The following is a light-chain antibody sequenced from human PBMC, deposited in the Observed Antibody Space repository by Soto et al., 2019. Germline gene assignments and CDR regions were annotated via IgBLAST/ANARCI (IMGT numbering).Light chain of an antibody. CDR3: QRYNNWLIT. CDR1: QSVSSY. J-gene: IGKJ5*01. V-gene: IGKV3-15*01. Sequence: VMTQSPATLSVSPGERATLSCRASQSVSSYLAWYQQKPGQAPRLLIYDASTRATGIPVRFSGSGSGTEFTLTISSLQSEDFAVYFCQRYNNWLITFGQGTRLEIK. CDR2: DAS.